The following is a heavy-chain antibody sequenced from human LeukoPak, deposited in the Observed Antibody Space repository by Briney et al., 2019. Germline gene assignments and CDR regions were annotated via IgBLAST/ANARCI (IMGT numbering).Heavy chain of an antibody. J-gene: IGHJ4*02. D-gene: IGHD2-15*01. CDR2: ISYDGSNK. CDR3: ARDGVVAATGYYFDY. V-gene: IGHV3-30-3*01. CDR1: GFTFSSYA. Sequence: GGSLRLSRAASGFTFSSYAMHWVRQAPGKGLEWVAVISYDGSNKYYADSVKGRFTISRDNSKNTLYLQMNSLRAEDTAVYYCARDGVVAATGYYFDYWGQGTLVTVSS.